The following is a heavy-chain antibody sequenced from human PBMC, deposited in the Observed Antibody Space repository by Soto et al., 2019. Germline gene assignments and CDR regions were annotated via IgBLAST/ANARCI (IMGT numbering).Heavy chain of an antibody. CDR1: GFTVITNY. V-gene: IGHV3-53*01. CDR2: FYSGVTT. CDR3: ARDNVNTAMIGGQYKFYYHGMDV. J-gene: IGHJ6*02. Sequence: WGSLRLSCADSGFTVITNYINFFRQSPFKWLEWVSVFYSGVTTYYADSVKGRFTISVDSSKNTVHLHMNSLRAEDTAIYYCARDNVNTAMIGGQYKFYYHGMDVWGQGTTVTVSS. D-gene: IGHD5-18*01.